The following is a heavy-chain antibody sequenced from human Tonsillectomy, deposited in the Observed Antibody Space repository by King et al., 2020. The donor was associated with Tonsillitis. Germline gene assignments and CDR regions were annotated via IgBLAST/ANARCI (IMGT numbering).Heavy chain of an antibody. Sequence: QLVQSGAEVKKPGASVKVSCEASGYTFTDYYMHWVRQAPGQGLEWMGWINPNSGDTNYAQKFQGRVTMTRDTSITTAYMELSRLRSDATAVYYCARAAGWFDPWGQGTLVTVSS. V-gene: IGHV1-2*02. J-gene: IGHJ5*02. CDR1: GYTFTDYY. CDR2: INPNSGDT. CDR3: ARAAGWFDP.